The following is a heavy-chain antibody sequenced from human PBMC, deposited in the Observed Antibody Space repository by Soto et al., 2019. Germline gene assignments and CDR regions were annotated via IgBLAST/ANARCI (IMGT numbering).Heavy chain of an antibody. J-gene: IGHJ5*02. CDR1: GGTFSSYA. Sequence: SVKVSCKASGGTFSSYAISWVRQAPGQGLEWMGGIIPIFGTANYAQKFQGRVTITADESTSTAYMELSSLRSEDTAVYYCAREGSSFGVVIQNCFDPWGQGTLVTVSS. CDR2: IIPIFGTA. CDR3: AREGSSFGVVIQNCFDP. V-gene: IGHV1-69*13. D-gene: IGHD3-3*01.